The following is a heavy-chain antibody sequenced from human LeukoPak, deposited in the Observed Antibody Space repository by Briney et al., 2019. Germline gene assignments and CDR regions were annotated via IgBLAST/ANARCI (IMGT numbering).Heavy chain of an antibody. V-gene: IGHV3-23*01. Sequence: GGSLRLSCAASGFSFSNFAMSWVRQAPARGPEWVSSMRGGGETFYADSVKGRFTLSRDDSRNTVYLQLNNLRVEDTAIYYCAKANWVSNADAVWWGQGTQVTVSS. CDR1: GFSFSNFA. CDR2: MRGGGET. J-gene: IGHJ4*02. CDR3: AKANWVSNADAVW. D-gene: IGHD1-1*01.